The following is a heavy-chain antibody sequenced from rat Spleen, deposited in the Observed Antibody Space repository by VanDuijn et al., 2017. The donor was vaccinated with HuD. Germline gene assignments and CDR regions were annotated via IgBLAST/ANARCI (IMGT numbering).Heavy chain of an antibody. J-gene: IGHJ2*01. CDR2: ISSGAGNT. CDR1: GFTFSNYG. D-gene: IGHD1-10*01. Sequence: EVQLVESGGGLVQPGRSLKLSCEASGFTFSNYGMHWIRQAPTKGLEWVASISSGAGNTYYRDSVKGRFTISRDNAKSTLYLQMDSLRSEDTATYYCTRGGNYDYDHWGQGVMVTVSS. CDR3: TRGGNYDYDH. V-gene: IGHV5-19*01.